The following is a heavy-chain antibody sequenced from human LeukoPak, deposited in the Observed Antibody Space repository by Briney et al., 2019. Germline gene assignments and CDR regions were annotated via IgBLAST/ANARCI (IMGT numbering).Heavy chain of an antibody. CDR2: LVYDERN. V-gene: IGHV3-33*01. CDR3: ARDLSAAYDF. D-gene: IGHD2-21*01. CDR1: GFPFSSYG. Sequence: GGSLRLSCAASGFPFSSYGMHWVRQAPGKGLEWVARLVYDERNDYANSVKGRFTISRDNSKNTLYLQMDNLRVDDTAVYYCARDLSAAYDFWGQGFLVTVSS. J-gene: IGHJ4*02.